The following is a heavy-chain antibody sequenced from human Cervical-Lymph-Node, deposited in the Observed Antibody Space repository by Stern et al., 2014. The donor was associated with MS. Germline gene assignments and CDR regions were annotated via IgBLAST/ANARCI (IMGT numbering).Heavy chain of an antibody. CDR1: GFTLSRYW. CDR3: SRDSTEPS. J-gene: IGHJ4*02. CDR2: INGTGTTT. V-gene: IGHV3-74*01. D-gene: IGHD1-26*01. Sequence: VQLVESGGGVVQPGGSLRLSCAASGFTLSRYWMHWVRQAPGKGLVWVSRINGTGTTTAYADSVRGRFTISRDNAKNMVYLLMNSLRVEDTGVYYCSRDSTEPSWGQGTLVTVSS.